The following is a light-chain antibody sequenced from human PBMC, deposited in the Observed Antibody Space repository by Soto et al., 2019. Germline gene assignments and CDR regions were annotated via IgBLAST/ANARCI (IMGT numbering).Light chain of an antibody. CDR2: AAS. Sequence: DIPMTQSPSSLSASVGDRVTITCRASQNINKNLNWYLQKPGGAPKLLISAASTLQSGVPARFSGSGSRTDFILTISNLQPEDFGSYYCQQTYIIPLTFGQGTKVE. CDR3: QQTYIIPLT. V-gene: IGKV1-39*01. J-gene: IGKJ1*01. CDR1: QNINKN.